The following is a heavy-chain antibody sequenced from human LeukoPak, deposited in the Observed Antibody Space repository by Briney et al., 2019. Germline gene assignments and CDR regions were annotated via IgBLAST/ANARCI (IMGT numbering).Heavy chain of an antibody. J-gene: IGHJ6*04. CDR2: ISSSSSYT. CDR1: EFPSGDYY. CDR3: ARVLAVSQGYYYYGMDV. D-gene: IGHD6-19*01. V-gene: IGHV3-11*06. Sequence: GGSLGPSCAPSEFPSGDYYWSWIRKAPGKGRGWVYYISSSSSYTNYADSVKGRFTISRDNAKNSLYLQMNSLRAEDTAVYYCARVLAVSQGYYYYGMDVWGKGTTVTVSS.